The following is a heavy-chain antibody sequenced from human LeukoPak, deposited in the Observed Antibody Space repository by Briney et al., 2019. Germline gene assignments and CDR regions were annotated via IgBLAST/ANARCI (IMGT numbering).Heavy chain of an antibody. CDR2: ISAYNGNT. J-gene: IGHJ4*02. V-gene: IGHV1-18*01. CDR3: ARYAVTYYYGSGSQSFDY. CDR1: GYTFTSYG. D-gene: IGHD3-10*01. Sequence: ASVKVSCKASGYTFTSYGISWVRQAPGQGLEWMGWISAYNGNTNYAQKLQGRVTMTTDTSTSTAYMELRSLKSDDTAVYYCARYAVTYYYGSGSQSFDYWGQGTLVTVSS.